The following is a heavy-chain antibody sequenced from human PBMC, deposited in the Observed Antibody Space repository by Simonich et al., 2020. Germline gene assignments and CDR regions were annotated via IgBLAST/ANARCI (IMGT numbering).Heavy chain of an antibody. CDR1: GFTFSSYA. J-gene: IGHJ4*02. Sequence: GGGVVQPWRSLRLSCAASGFTFSSYAMHWVRQAPGKGLEWVAFISYDGSNKYYADSVKGRFTISRDNSKNTLYLQMNSLRAEDTAVYYCARDLGSSYYFDYWGQGTLVTVSS. CDR3: ARDLGSSYYFDY. CDR2: ISYDGSNK. V-gene: IGHV3-30*07. D-gene: IGHD6-6*01.